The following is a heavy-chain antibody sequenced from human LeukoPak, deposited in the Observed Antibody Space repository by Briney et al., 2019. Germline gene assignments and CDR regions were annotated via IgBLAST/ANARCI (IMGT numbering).Heavy chain of an antibody. CDR1: GYTFTSYD. Sequence: GASVKVSCKASGYTFTSYDINWVRQATGQGLEWMGWMNPNSGNTGYAQKFQGRVTMPRNTSISTAYMELSSLRSEDTAVYYCAREGIVVVRAANNWFDRWRQRALVTDSS. D-gene: IGHD2-2*01. CDR3: AREGIVVVRAANNWFDR. CDR2: MNPNSGNT. V-gene: IGHV1-8*01. J-gene: IGHJ5*02.